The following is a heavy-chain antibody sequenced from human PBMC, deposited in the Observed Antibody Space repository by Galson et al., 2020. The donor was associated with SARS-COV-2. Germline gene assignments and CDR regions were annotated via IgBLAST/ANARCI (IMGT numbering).Heavy chain of an antibody. CDR2: ISGSGGST. J-gene: IGHJ4*02. V-gene: IGHV3-23*01. CDR3: AHGPSDYDSSGYYLCY. Sequence: GGSLRLSCAASGFTFSSYAMSWVRQAPGKGLEWVSAISGSGGSTYYADSVKGRFTISRDNSKNTLYLQMNSLRAEDTAVYYCAHGPSDYDSSGYYLCYWGQGTLVTVSS. D-gene: IGHD3-22*01. CDR1: GFTFSSYA.